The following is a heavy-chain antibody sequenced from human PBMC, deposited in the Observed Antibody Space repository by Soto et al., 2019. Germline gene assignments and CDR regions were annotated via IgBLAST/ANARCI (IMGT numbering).Heavy chain of an antibody. CDR2: IYATGTT. J-gene: IGHJ5*02. CDR3: VRDGTKTLRDWFDP. V-gene: IGHV4-4*07. D-gene: IGHD1-1*01. CDR1: GASISGFY. Sequence: SETLSLTCTVSGASISGFYWSWIRKSAGKGLEWIGRIYATGTTDYNPSLKSRVMMSVDTSKKQFSLKLRSATAADTAVYYCVRDGTKTLRDWFDPWGQGISVTVSS.